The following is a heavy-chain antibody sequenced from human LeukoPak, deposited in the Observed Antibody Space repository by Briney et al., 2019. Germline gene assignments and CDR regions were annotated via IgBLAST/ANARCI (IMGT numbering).Heavy chain of an antibody. CDR3: ARELAVAGTGYFDY. CDR1: GGSISSYY. V-gene: IGHV4-59*01. D-gene: IGHD6-19*01. J-gene: IGHJ4*02. CDR2: IYYSGST. Sequence: SETLSLTCTVSGGSISSYYWSWIRQPPGKGLEWIGYIYYSGSTNYNPSLKSRVTISVDTSKNQFSLKLSSVTAADTAVYYWARELAVAGTGYFDYWGQGTLVTVSS.